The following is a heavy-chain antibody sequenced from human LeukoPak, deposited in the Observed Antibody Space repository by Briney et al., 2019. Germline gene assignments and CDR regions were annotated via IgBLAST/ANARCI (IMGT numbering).Heavy chain of an antibody. D-gene: IGHD3-3*01. CDR3: AREDHDFWGYMDV. CDR1: GFTFSSYS. J-gene: IGHJ6*03. CDR2: ISSSSSTI. V-gene: IGHV3-48*01. Sequence: GGSLRLSCAASGFTFSSYSMNWVRQAPGKGLEWVSYISSSSSTIYYADSVKGRFTISRDNAKNSLYLQMNSLRAEDTAVYYCAREDHDFWGYMDVWGKGTTVTVSS.